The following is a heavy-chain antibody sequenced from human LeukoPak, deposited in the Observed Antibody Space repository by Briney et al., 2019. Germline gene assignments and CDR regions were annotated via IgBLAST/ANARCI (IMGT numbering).Heavy chain of an antibody. CDR1: GFTVSSNY. Sequence: GGSLRLSCAASGFTVSSNYMSWVRQAPGKGLEWVADIWFDKNQHFADSVKGRFAISRDNSKNTVYLQINSLRAEDTAVYYCARDRHCVNGVCHSPPGMDVWGQGTTVTVSS. V-gene: IGHV3-33*08. D-gene: IGHD2-8*01. CDR2: IWFDKNQ. CDR3: ARDRHCVNGVCHSPPGMDV. J-gene: IGHJ6*02.